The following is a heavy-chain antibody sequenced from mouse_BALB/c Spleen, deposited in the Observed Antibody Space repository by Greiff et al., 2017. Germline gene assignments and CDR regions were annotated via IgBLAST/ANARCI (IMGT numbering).Heavy chain of an antibody. CDR1: GYTFTSYW. J-gene: IGHJ2*01. V-gene: IGHV1-7*01. Sequence: VQLQQSGAELAKPGASVKMSCKASGYTFTSYWMHWVKQRPGQGLEWIGYINPSTGYTEYNQKFEDKATLTADKSSSTAYMQLSSLTSEDSAVYYCARYFYFDYWGQGTTLTVSS. CDR2: INPSTGYT. CDR3: ARYFYFDY.